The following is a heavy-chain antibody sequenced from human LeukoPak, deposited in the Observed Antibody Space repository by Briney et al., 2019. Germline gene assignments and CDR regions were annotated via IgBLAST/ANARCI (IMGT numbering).Heavy chain of an antibody. D-gene: IGHD4-17*01. CDR2: IGPTGSDR. Sequence: PGGSLRLSCTASGLTFSTSGFNWVRQAPGKGLEWVASIGPTGSDRYHADSIKGRFTISRDNAKNSLYLQMNSLRAEDTAVYYCARGEHDYGDYWLFYFDYWGQGTLVTVSS. CDR3: ARGEHDYGDYWLFYFDY. J-gene: IGHJ4*02. V-gene: IGHV3-21*01. CDR1: GLTFSTSG.